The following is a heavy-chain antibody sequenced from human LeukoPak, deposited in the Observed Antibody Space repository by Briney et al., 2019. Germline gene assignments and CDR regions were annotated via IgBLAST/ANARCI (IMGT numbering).Heavy chain of an antibody. V-gene: IGHV4-61*02. CDR3: ARSVVVPAAGYDY. D-gene: IGHD2-2*01. CDR1: GGSISSGSYY. Sequence: SETLSLTCTVSGGSISSGSYYWSWIRQPAGKGLEWIGRIYTSGSTNYNPSLKSRVTISVDMSKNQFSLKLSSVTAADTAVYYCARSVVVPAAGYDYWGQGTLVTVSS. CDR2: IYTSGST. J-gene: IGHJ4*02.